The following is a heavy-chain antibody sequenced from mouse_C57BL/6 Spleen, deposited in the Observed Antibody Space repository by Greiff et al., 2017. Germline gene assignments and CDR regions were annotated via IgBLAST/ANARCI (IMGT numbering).Heavy chain of an antibody. CDR2: IYPGSGNT. CDR1: GYTFTDYY. V-gene: IGHV1-76*01. CDR3: ARESNFDY. J-gene: IGHJ2*01. Sequence: VKLMESGAELVRPGASVKLSCKASGYTFTDYYINWVKQRPGQGLEWIARIYPGSGNTYYNEKFKGKATLTAEKSSSTAYMQLSSLTSEDSAVYFCARESNFDYWGQGTTLTVSS.